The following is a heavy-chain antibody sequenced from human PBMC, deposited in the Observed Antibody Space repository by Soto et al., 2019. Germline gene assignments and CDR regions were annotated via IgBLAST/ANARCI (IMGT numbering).Heavy chain of an antibody. CDR1: GFTFDDYA. Sequence: GGSLRLSCAASGFTFDDYAMHWVRQAPGKGLEWVSGISWNSGSIGYADSVKGRFTISRDNAKNSLYLQMNSLRAEDTALYYCAILSAHIVVVTPAIYGMDVWGQGTTVTVSS. D-gene: IGHD2-21*02. CDR3: AILSAHIVVVTPAIYGMDV. V-gene: IGHV3-9*01. J-gene: IGHJ6*02. CDR2: ISWNSGSI.